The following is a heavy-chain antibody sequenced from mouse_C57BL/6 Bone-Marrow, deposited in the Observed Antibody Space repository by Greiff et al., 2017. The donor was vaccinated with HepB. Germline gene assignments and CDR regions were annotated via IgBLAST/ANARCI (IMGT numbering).Heavy chain of an antibody. J-gene: IGHJ4*01. D-gene: IGHD1-1*01. Sequence: EVQLQQSGTVLARPGASVKMSCKTSGYTFTSYWMHWVKQRPGQGLEWIGAIYPGNSDTSYNQKFKGKAKLTAVTSASTAYMELSSLTNEDSAVYYCTRDFYYYGSSYGYYYAMDYWGQGTSVTVSS. CDR2: IYPGNSDT. V-gene: IGHV1-5*01. CDR3: TRDFYYYGSSYGYYYAMDY. CDR1: GYTFTSYW.